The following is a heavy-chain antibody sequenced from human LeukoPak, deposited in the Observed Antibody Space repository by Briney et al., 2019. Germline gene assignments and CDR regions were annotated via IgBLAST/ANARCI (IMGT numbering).Heavy chain of an antibody. D-gene: IGHD3-10*01. CDR3: ARGAYGSGNYLFDY. CDR2: INHSGST. CDR1: GESLSGYY. V-gene: IGHV4-34*01. Sequence: SETLSLTCAVYGESLSGYYWSWIRQPPGKGLEWIGEINHSGSTNYNPSLKSRVTILADTSKNQFSLKLSSLTAADTAVYYCARGAYGSGNYLFDYWGQGTLVTVSS. J-gene: IGHJ4*02.